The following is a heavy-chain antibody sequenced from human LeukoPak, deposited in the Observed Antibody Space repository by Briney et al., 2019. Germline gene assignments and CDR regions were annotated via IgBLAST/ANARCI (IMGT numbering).Heavy chain of an antibody. CDR3: ARDKIAVAGTTSFDY. D-gene: IGHD6-19*01. V-gene: IGHV1-69*06. Sequence: ASVKVSCKASGGTFSSYAISWVRQAPGQGLEWMGRIIPIFGTANYAQKFQGRVTITADKSTSTAYMELSSLRSEDTAVYYCARDKIAVAGTTSFDYWGQGTLVIVSS. CDR2: IIPIFGTA. CDR1: GGTFSSYA. J-gene: IGHJ4*02.